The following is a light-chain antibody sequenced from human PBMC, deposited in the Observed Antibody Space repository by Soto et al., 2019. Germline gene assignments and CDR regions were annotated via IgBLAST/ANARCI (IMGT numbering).Light chain of an antibody. CDR3: QQYSSSLVYT. Sequence: DIVLTQSPGTLSLSPGERATLSCRTSRSISSSYLAWYQQKPGQAPRLLIYGASSRATGIPDRFSGSGSGTDFTLTISRLEPEDCAVYYCQQYSSSLVYTFGQGTKLEIK. CDR2: GAS. CDR1: RSISSSY. V-gene: IGKV3-20*01. J-gene: IGKJ2*01.